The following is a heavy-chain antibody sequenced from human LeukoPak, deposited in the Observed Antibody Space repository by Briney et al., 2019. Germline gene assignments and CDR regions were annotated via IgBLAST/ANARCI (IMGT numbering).Heavy chain of an antibody. CDR3: ARGHVAFDI. V-gene: IGHV4-34*01. Sequence: PSETLSLTCAVYGGSFSGYYWSWICQPPGKGLEWIGEINHSGRTNYNPSLKSRVTISVDTSKNQFSLKLSSVTAADTAVYYCARGHVAFDIWGQGTMVTVSS. J-gene: IGHJ3*02. CDR2: INHSGRT. CDR1: GGSFSGYY.